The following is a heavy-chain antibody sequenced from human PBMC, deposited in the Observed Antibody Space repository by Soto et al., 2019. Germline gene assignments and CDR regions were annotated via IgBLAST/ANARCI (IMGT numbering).Heavy chain of an antibody. V-gene: IGHV5-51*01. D-gene: IGHD3-3*01. CDR2: IYPGDSDT. J-gene: IGHJ4*02. CDR3: ARKDTSSAFDY. Sequence: GESLKISCKGSGYSFTTYWIGWVRQMPGKGLEWMGIIYPGDSDTRYRPSFQGQVTISADKYISTAYLQWSSLKASDTAMYYCARKDTSSAFDYWGQGTLVTVSS. CDR1: GYSFTTYW.